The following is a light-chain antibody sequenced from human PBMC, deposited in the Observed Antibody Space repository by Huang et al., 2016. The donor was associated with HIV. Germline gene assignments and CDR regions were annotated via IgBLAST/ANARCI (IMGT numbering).Light chain of an antibody. CDR3: QQLNSYPRT. CDR1: QGINSY. V-gene: IGKV1-9*01. J-gene: IGKJ1*01. Sequence: IQLTQSPSSLSASVGDRVTITCRASQGINSYLAWYQQKSGKAPKLLIYTASTLQSGVPSRCSGSRSGTDFTLTISSLQPEDFATYYCQQLNSYPRTFGQGTKVEVK. CDR2: TAS.